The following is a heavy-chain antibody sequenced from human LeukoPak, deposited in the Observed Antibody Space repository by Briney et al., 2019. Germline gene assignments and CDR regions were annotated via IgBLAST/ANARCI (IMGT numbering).Heavy chain of an antibody. J-gene: IGHJ4*02. CDR1: GGSITSTNW. Sequence: PSGTLSLTCAVSGGSITSTNWWGWVRQPPGKGLEWIGEIYHTGSTNYNYSPSLTNRVTILVDTSKNQFSLKLSSVTAADTAVYYCARDAGPDWLFGYWGQGTLVTVSS. CDR2: IYHTGST. CDR3: ARDAGPDWLFGY. D-gene: IGHD3-9*01. V-gene: IGHV4-4*02.